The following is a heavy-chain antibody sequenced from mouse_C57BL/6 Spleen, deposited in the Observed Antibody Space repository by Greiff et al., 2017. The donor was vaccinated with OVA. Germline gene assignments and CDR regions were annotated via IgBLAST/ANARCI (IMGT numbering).Heavy chain of an antibody. J-gene: IGHJ1*03. CDR3: VFTTVVATGYWYFDV. D-gene: IGHD1-1*01. CDR1: GYTFTSYW. Sequence: VQLQQPGAELVRPGSSVKLSCKASGYTFTSYWMHWVKQRPIQGLEWIGNIDPSDSETHYNQKFKDKATLTVDKSSSTAYMQLSSLTSEDSAVYYCVFTTVVATGYWYFDVWGTGTTVTVSS. CDR2: IDPSDSET. V-gene: IGHV1-52*01.